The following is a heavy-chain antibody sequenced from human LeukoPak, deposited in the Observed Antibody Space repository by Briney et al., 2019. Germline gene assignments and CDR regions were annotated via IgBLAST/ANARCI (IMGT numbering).Heavy chain of an antibody. D-gene: IGHD3-22*01. J-gene: IGHJ4*02. CDR2: IKQDGSEK. CDR1: GFTFSSYW. CDR3: ASDSSGYYFAF. V-gene: IGHV3-7*01. Sequence: GGSLRLSCAASGFTFSSYWMTWVRLAPGKGLEWVAHIKQDGSEKYYVYSVKGRFTISRDNAKNSLYLQMNSLRAEDTDVYYCASDSSGYYFAFWGQGTRVTVSS.